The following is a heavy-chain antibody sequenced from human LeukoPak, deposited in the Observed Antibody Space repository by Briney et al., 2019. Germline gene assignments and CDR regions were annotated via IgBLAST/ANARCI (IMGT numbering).Heavy chain of an antibody. CDR3: ARSIGGWYEKVPYYFDY. V-gene: IGHV1-2*02. D-gene: IGHD6-19*01. CDR2: INPNSGGT. J-gene: IGHJ4*02. Sequence: EASVKVSCKASGYTFTGYYMHWVRQAPGQGLEWMGWINPNSGGTNYAQKFQGRVTMTRDTSISTAYMELSRLRSDDTAVYYCARSIGGWYEKVPYYFDYWGQGTLVTVSS. CDR1: GYTFTGYY.